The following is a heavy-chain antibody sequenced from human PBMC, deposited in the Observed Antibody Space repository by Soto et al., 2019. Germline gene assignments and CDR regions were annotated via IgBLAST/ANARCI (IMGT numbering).Heavy chain of an antibody. Sequence: GGSLRLSCAASGFTFSSYAMSWVRQAPGKGLEWVSAISGSGGSTYYADSVKGRFTISRDNSKNTLYLQMNSLRAEDTAVYYHAKTPYDFWSGYLFGFDYWGQGTLVTVSS. V-gene: IGHV3-23*01. J-gene: IGHJ4*02. CDR3: AKTPYDFWSGYLFGFDY. CDR2: ISGSGGST. CDR1: GFTFSSYA. D-gene: IGHD3-3*01.